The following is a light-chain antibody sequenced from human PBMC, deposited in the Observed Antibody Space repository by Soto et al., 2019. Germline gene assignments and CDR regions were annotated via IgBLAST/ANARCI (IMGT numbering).Light chain of an antibody. Sequence: DIQMTQSPSSLSASVGDTVSITCRASRSVSRYLNWYQQKPGEAPKLLIYAVSTLQSGVPSRFSGSGSVTAFTLTINGLQPEDFATFYCQQTYTNRYSFGQGSKVEMK. CDR3: QQTYTNRYS. CDR1: RSVSRY. CDR2: AVS. V-gene: IGKV1-39*01. J-gene: IGKJ2*03.